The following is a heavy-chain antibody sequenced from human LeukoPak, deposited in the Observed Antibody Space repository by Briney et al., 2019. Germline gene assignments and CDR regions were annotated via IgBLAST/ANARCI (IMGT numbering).Heavy chain of an antibody. J-gene: IGHJ4*02. Sequence: PSETLPLTCAVYGGSFSGYYWSWIRQPPGKGLEWIGEINHSGSTNYNPSLKSRVTISVDTSKNHFSLKLSSVTAADTAVYYCARVGYDFWTGYYSFDYWGQGTLVTVSS. CDR3: ARVGYDFWTGYYSFDY. CDR1: GGSFSGYY. V-gene: IGHV4-34*01. D-gene: IGHD3-3*01. CDR2: INHSGST.